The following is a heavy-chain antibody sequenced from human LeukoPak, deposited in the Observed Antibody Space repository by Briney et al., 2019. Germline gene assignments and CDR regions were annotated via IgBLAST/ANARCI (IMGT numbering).Heavy chain of an antibody. D-gene: IGHD3-10*02. V-gene: IGHV3-48*03. CDR3: AELGITMIGGV. J-gene: IGHJ6*04. CDR2: ISSSGSTI. CDR1: GFTFRRYG. Sequence: PGGSLRLSCAGSGFTFRRYGLNWVRQAPGKGLEWVSYISSSGSTIYYADSVKGRFTISRDNAKNSLYLQMNSLRAEDTAVYYCAELGITMIGGVWGKGTTVTISS.